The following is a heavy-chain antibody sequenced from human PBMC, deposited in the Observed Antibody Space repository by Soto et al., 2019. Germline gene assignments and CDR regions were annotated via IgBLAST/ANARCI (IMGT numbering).Heavy chain of an antibody. CDR2: ISSSGSTI. D-gene: IGHD6-13*01. CDR1: GFAFSDYY. J-gene: IGHJ6*02. Sequence: GGSLRLSCAASGFAFSDYYMSWIRQAPGKGREWGSYISSSGSTIYYADSVKGRFTISRDNAKNSLYLQMNSLRAEETAVYYCARELPNSSSSYHYYYYGMDVWAQGTTVTVSS. CDR3: ARELPNSSSSYHYYYYGMDV. V-gene: IGHV3-11*01.